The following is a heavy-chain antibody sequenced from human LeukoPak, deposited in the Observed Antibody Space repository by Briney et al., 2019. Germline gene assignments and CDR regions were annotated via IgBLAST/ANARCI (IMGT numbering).Heavy chain of an antibody. Sequence: SETLSLTCAVYGGSFSGYYWSWIRQPPGKGLEWIWEINHSGSTNYNPSLKSRVTISVDTSKNQFSLKLSSVTAADTAVYYCARDGVRGVIPSYFQHWGQGTLVTVSS. CDR1: GGSFSGYY. CDR2: INHSGST. V-gene: IGHV4-34*01. J-gene: IGHJ1*01. CDR3: ARDGVRGVIPSYFQH. D-gene: IGHD3-10*02.